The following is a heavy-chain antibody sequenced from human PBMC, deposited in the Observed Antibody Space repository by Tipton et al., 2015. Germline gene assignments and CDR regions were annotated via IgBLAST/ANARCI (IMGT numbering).Heavy chain of an antibody. CDR2: IWNDGLNE. Sequence: SLRLSCAASEFTFSMFGMHWVRQAPGKGLEWVAVIWNDGLNENYADSVKGRFNISRDNSKDTLYLQMNSLRAEDTAVYFCAADIVRAHTLREDYYYYGMDVWGQGTTVTVSS. CDR1: EFTFSMFG. V-gene: IGHV3-33*01. CDR3: AADIVRAHTLREDYYYYGMDV. J-gene: IGHJ6*02. D-gene: IGHD1-26*01.